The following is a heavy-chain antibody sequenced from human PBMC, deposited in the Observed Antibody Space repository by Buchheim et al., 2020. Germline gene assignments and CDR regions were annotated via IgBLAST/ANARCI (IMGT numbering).Heavy chain of an antibody. Sequence: QVQVVESGGGVVQPGRSLRLSCAASGFTFSTYGMHWVRQAPGQGLEWVAAIWYDGTNKYYADSVQGRFTLSRDTSKNRLYLQMNSLKAEDTAVYYCARDRDAYDGYFYYSLDVWGQGTT. CDR1: GFTFSTYG. D-gene: IGHD5-24*01. CDR3: ARDRDAYDGYFYYSLDV. J-gene: IGHJ6*02. V-gene: IGHV3-33*01. CDR2: IWYDGTNK.